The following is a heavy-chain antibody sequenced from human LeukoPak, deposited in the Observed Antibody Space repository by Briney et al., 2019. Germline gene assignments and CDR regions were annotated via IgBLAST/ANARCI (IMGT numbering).Heavy chain of an antibody. CDR2: ISDSGGST. V-gene: IGHV3-64D*09. CDR1: GFPFSSYA. Sequence: GRSLRLSCSASGFPFSSYAMHWVRQAPGKGLEYVSAISDSGGSTYYADSVKGRFTISRDNSKNTLYLQMSSLRAENTAVYFCVRGYSFGPYGMDVWGQGTTVTVSS. J-gene: IGHJ6*02. CDR3: VRGYSFGPYGMDV. D-gene: IGHD2-15*01.